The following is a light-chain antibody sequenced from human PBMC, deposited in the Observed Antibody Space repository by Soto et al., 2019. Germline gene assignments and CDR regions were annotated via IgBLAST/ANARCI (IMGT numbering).Light chain of an antibody. CDR1: QSISSY. J-gene: IGKJ3*01. Sequence: DIQMTQSPSSLSASVGDRVTITCRASQSISSYLNGYQQKPGKAPKLLIYAASSLQSGVPSRFSGSGSGTDFPLAISSLQPEDFATYYCQQSYSTLTFGPGTKVDI. CDR2: AAS. CDR3: QQSYSTLT. V-gene: IGKV1-39*01.